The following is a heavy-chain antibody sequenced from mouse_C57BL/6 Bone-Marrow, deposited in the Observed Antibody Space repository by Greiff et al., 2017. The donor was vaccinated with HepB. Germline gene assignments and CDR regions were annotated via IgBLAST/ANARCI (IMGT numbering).Heavy chain of an antibody. Sequence: VQLKESGAELVRPGASVKLSCTASGFNIKDDYMHWVKQRPEQGLEWIGWIDPENGDTEYASKFQGKATITADTSSNTAYLQLSSLTSEDTAVYYCTTPLFGDYWGQGTSVTVSS. J-gene: IGHJ4*01. CDR1: GFNIKDDY. CDR3: TTPLFGDY. CDR2: IDPENGDT. V-gene: IGHV14-4*01.